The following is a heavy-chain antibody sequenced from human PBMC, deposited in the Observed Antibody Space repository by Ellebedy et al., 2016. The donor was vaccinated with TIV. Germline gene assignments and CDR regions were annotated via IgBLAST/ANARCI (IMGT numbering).Heavy chain of an antibody. CDR1: GFIFSNYW. CDR2: IKQDGSEK. D-gene: IGHD1-26*01. CDR3: SRDHGYSNPGDAFDI. J-gene: IGHJ3*02. V-gene: IGHV3-7*01. Sequence: GESLKISCAASGFIFSNYWMSWVRQAPGKGLEWVANIKQDGSEKYYVDSVTGRFTVSRDNTRNSLYLQMNSLRAEDTAVYDCSRDHGYSNPGDAFDIWGQGTMVTVSS.